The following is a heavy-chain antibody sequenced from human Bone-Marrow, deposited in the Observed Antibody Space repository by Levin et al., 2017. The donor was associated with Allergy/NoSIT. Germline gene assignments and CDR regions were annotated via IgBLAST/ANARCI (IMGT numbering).Heavy chain of an antibody. Sequence: ASVKVSCAASDFTVRTNYVSWVRQASGKGLEWVSVIYGGNSTYYADSVKGRFTVSRDTSHNTVYLQMRSLRAEDTAVYYCTRDRGEWGQFYFDYWGQGILVTVSS. J-gene: IGHJ4*02. CDR3: TRDRGEWGQFYFDY. V-gene: IGHV3-53*01. D-gene: IGHD1-26*01. CDR1: DFTVRTNY. CDR2: IYGGNST.